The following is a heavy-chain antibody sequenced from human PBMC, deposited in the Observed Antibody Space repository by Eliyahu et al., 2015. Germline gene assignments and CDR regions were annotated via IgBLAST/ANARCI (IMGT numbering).Heavy chain of an antibody. D-gene: IGHD4-11*01. V-gene: IGHV1-69*04. CDR2: IIPTLGIA. Sequence: QVQLVQSGAEVKKPGSSVKVSCKTSGGDFKSYGFSWVRQAPGQGLEWMGRIIPTLGIAKYAQKFQGRLTITADKSTSTAYMELSRLTSEDTAIYYCARDDYSNSNFIYFYYGLDVWGQGTTVTVSS. J-gene: IGHJ6*02. CDR3: ARDDYSNSNFIYFYYGLDV. CDR1: GGDFKSYG.